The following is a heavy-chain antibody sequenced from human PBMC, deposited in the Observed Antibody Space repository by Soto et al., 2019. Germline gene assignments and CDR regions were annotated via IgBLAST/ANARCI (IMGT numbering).Heavy chain of an antibody. J-gene: IGHJ4*02. CDR1: GFTVSSNY. V-gene: IGHV3-66*01. D-gene: IGHD3-3*01. CDR2: MYSGGST. Sequence: GGSLRLSCAASGFTVSSNYMSWVRQAPGKGLEWVSVMYSGGSTYYADSVKGRFTISRDNSKNTLYLQMNSLRAEDTAVYYCARSGGLLARGITTSHWGQGTLVTVSS. CDR3: ARSGGLLARGITTSH.